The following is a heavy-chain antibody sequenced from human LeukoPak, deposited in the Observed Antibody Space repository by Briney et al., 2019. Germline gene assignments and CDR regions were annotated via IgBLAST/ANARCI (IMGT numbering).Heavy chain of an antibody. CDR3: ALYGSGSYFDY. Sequence: SETLSLTCTVPGGSISSYYWSWIRQPPGKGLEWIGYIYYSGSTNYNPSLKSRVTISVDTSKNQFSLKLSSVTAADTAVYYCALYGSGSYFDYWGQGTLVTVSS. D-gene: IGHD3-10*01. CDR2: IYYSGST. CDR1: GGSISSYY. V-gene: IGHV4-59*01. J-gene: IGHJ4*02.